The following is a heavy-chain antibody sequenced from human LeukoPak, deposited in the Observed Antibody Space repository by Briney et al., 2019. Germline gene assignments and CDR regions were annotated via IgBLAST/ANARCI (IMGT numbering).Heavy chain of an antibody. V-gene: IGHV1-69*13. CDR2: IIPIFGTA. Sequence: PVKVSCKASGGTFSSYAISWVRQAPGQGLEWMGGIIPIFGTANYAQKFQGRVTITADESTSTAYMELSSLRSEDTAVYYCAICLPGYYYYYYMDVWGKGTTVTVSS. CDR3: AICLPGYYYYYYMDV. CDR1: GGTFSSYA. J-gene: IGHJ6*03. D-gene: IGHD2-2*01.